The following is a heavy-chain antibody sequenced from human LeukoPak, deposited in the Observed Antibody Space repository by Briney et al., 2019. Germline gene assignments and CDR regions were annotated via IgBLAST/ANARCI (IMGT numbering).Heavy chain of an antibody. D-gene: IGHD3-22*01. CDR3: AREGSSGYSSSRFDP. J-gene: IGHJ5*02. CDR2: INPNSGGT. Sequence: ASVKVSCKASGYTFTGYYMHWVRQAPGQGLEWMGRINPNSGGTNYAQKFQGRVTMTRDTSISTAYMELSRLRSDDTAVYYCAREGSSGYSSSRFDPWGQGTLVTVSS. V-gene: IGHV1-2*06. CDR1: GYTFTGYY.